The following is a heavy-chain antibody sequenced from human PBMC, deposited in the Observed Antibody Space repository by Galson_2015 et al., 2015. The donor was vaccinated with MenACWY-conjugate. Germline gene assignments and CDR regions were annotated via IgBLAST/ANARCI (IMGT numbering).Heavy chain of an antibody. CDR3: ARARSRPPAGYKYYYYGMDV. CDR2: INHSGST. V-gene: IGHV4-34*01. D-gene: IGHD5-24*01. Sequence: LSLTCAVYGGSFSGYYWSWIRQPPGKGLEWIGEINHSGSTNYNPSLKSRVTISVDTSKNQFSLKLSSVTAADTAVYYCARARSRPPAGYKYYYYGMDVWGQGTTVTVSS. CDR1: GGSFSGYY. J-gene: IGHJ6*02.